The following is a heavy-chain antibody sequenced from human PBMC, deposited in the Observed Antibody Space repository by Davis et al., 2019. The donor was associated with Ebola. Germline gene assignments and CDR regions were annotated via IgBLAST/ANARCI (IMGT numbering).Heavy chain of an antibody. D-gene: IGHD3-22*01. Sequence: MPSETLSLTCTVSGASISSYYWSWIRQPPGKGLEWIGYIYYSGTTDYNPSLKSRVTISRDTSKNQVSLTLYSVTAADTAVYFCSRGTSSGFYGGRHDFWGLGTLVTVSS. CDR2: IYYSGTT. CDR3: SRGTSSGFYGGRHDF. CDR1: GASISSYY. V-gene: IGHV4-59*01. J-gene: IGHJ4*02.